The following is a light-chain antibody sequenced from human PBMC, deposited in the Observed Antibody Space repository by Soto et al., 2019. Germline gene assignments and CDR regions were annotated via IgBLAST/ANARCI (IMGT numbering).Light chain of an antibody. CDR2: DVS. Sequence: EIVLTQSPVTLSLSPGERATLSCRASQSVYTYLAWYQQKPGQAPRLLIYDVSNRATGIPARFSGSGSGTDFTLTISSLEPEDFAVYYCQQRINWPVTFGGGTKVEIK. J-gene: IGKJ4*01. CDR3: QQRINWPVT. V-gene: IGKV3-11*01. CDR1: QSVYTY.